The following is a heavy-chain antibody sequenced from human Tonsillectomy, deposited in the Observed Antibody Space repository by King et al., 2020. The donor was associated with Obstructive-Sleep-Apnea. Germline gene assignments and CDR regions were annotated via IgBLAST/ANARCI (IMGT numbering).Heavy chain of an antibody. CDR3: ARGSPYYFDY. Sequence: QVQLQESGPGLVKPSQTLSLTCIVSGGSISSDGYYWSWIRQHPGKGLEWIAYLYYSGSTYYNPSLKSRVTISVDTSKNQLSLKLSSMTAADTAVYYCARGSPYYFDYWGQGTLVTVSS. V-gene: IGHV4-31*03. J-gene: IGHJ4*02. D-gene: IGHD3-10*01. CDR2: LYYSGST. CDR1: GGSISSDGYY.